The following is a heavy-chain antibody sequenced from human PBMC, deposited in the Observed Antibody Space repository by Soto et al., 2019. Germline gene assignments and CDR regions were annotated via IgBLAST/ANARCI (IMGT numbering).Heavy chain of an antibody. Sequence: SETQSLTCTVSGGSISSYYWSWIRQPPGKGLEWIGYIYYSGSTNYNPSLKSRVTISVDTSKSQFSLKLSSVTAADTAVYYCARRGVNWFDPWGQGTLVTVSS. J-gene: IGHJ5*02. CDR3: ARRGVNWFDP. CDR1: GGSISSYY. D-gene: IGHD3-10*01. V-gene: IGHV4-59*01. CDR2: IYYSGST.